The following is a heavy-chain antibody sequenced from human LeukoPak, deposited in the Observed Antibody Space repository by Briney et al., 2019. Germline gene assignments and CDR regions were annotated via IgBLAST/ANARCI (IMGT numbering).Heavy chain of an antibody. CDR3: ARQLPTAAADTRGYFDC. J-gene: IGHJ4*02. D-gene: IGHD6-25*01. V-gene: IGHV4-39*01. CDR1: GGSISIISSSTYY. CDR2: LYYGENS. Sequence: SGTLSLTCTVSGGSISIISSSTYYWGWIRQAPGKGLEWIGSLYYGENSHYNPSLKSRATLSVDTSNNPFSLKLTSVTAADAAVYFCARQLPTAAADTRGYFDCWGQGTVVTVSS.